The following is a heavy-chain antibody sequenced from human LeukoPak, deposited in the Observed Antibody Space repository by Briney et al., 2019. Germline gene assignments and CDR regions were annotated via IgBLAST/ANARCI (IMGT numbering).Heavy chain of an antibody. Sequence: GGSLRLSCAASGFTLSTYAMSWVRQTPGKGLEWVAATSSSDAGTYHADSVRGRFTISRDNAKNSLYLQMNSLRAEDTALYHCARDGLPYYYYYMDVWGKGTTVTISS. V-gene: IGHV3-23*01. J-gene: IGHJ6*03. CDR3: ARDGLPYYYYYMDV. CDR2: TSSSDAGT. CDR1: GFTLSTYA.